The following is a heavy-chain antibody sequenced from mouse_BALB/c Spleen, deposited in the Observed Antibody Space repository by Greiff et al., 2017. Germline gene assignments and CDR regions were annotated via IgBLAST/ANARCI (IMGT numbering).Heavy chain of an antibody. D-gene: IGHD2-3*01. Sequence: VQLQQSGPELVKPGASVKMSCKASGYTFTSYVMHWVKQKPGQGLEWIGYINPYNDGTKYNEKFKGKATLTSDKSSSTAYMELSSLTSEDSAVYYCARPPMGLVTTRFAYWGQGTLVTVSA. CDR2: INPYNDGT. CDR3: ARPPMGLVTTRFAY. J-gene: IGHJ3*01. V-gene: IGHV1-14*01. CDR1: GYTFTSYV.